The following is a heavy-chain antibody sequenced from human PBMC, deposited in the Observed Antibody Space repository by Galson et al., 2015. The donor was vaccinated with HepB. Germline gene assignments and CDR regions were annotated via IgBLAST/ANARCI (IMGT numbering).Heavy chain of an antibody. CDR2: ISSSSSTI. J-gene: IGHJ4*02. Sequence: SLRLSCAASGFTFSSYSMNWVRQAPGKGLEWVSYISSSSSTIYYADSVKGRFTISRDNAKNSLYLQMNSLRAEDTAVYYCARDSPLWFGSWVPDYWGQGTLVTVSS. V-gene: IGHV3-48*01. CDR3: ARDSPLWFGSWVPDY. CDR1: GFTFSSYS. D-gene: IGHD3-10*01.